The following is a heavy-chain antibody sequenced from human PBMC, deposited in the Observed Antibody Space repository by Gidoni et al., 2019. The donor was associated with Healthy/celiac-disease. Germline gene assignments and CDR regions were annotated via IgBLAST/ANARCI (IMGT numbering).Heavy chain of an antibody. D-gene: IGHD7-27*01. CDR3: TRVERLGFDY. Sequence: WYSQAPGKGLEWVGFIRSKAYGGTTEYAASVKGRFTISRDDSKSIAYLQMNSLKTEDTAVYYCTRVERLGFDYWGQGTLVTVSS. V-gene: IGHV3-49*03. CDR2: IRSKAYGGTT. J-gene: IGHJ4*02.